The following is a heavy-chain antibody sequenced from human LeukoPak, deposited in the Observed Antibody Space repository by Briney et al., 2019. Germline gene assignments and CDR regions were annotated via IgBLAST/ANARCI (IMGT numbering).Heavy chain of an antibody. V-gene: IGHV1-69*05. Sequence: SVKVSCKASGGTFSSYAISWVRQAPGQGLEWMGGIIPIFGTANYAQKFQGRVTITTDESTSTAYMELSSLRSEDTAVYYCARANSHYYDSSGYPDYWGQGTLVTVSS. CDR3: ARANSHYYDSSGYPDY. J-gene: IGHJ4*02. CDR1: GGTFSSYA. D-gene: IGHD3-22*01. CDR2: IIPIFGTA.